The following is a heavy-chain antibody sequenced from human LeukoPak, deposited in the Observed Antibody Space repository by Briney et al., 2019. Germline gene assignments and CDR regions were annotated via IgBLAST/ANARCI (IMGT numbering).Heavy chain of an antibody. J-gene: IGHJ3*02. CDR3: AKDIITIFGRSDAFDI. Sequence: PGGSLRLSCAASGFTFSSYGMHWVRQAPGKGLEWVAFIRYDGSNKYYADSVKGRFTISRDNSKNTLYLQMNSLRAEDTAVYYCAKDIITIFGRSDAFDIWGQGTMVTVSS. CDR1: GFTFSSYG. CDR2: IRYDGSNK. D-gene: IGHD3-3*01. V-gene: IGHV3-30*02.